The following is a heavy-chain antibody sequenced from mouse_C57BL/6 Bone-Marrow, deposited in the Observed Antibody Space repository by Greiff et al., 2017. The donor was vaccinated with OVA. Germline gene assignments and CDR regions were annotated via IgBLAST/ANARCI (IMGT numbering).Heavy chain of an antibody. CDR1: GYTFTSYW. CDR3: ARSLDGDYYAIDY. CDR2: INPSTGGT. J-gene: IGHJ4*01. V-gene: IGHV1-53*01. D-gene: IGHD2-13*01. Sequence: QVQLQQPGTELVKPGASVKLSCKASGYTFTSYWMHWVKQRPGQGLEWIGNINPSTGGTNYNEKFKSKATLTVDKSSSTAYMPLSSLTSENSAVYYCARSLDGDYYAIDYWGQGTSVTFYS.